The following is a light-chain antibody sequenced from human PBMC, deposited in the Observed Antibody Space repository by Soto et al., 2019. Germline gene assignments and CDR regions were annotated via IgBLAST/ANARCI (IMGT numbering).Light chain of an antibody. V-gene: IGKV1-39*01. CDR2: TAS. CDR3: QQSFSAPPFT. CDR1: QSISSY. Sequence: DLQMTPSPSSLSASVGDRVTITCRASQSISSYLNWYQQKPGKAPKLLIYTASNLQSGVSSRFSGSGSGTDFTLTISSLQPEDFATYYCQQSFSAPPFTFGPGTKVDIK. J-gene: IGKJ3*01.